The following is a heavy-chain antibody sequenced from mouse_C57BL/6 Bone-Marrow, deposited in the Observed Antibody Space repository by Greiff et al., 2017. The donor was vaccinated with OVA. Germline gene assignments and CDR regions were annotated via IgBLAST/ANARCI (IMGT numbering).Heavy chain of an antibody. CDR2: ISSGGSYT. D-gene: IGHD2-4*01. CDR3: ARDDYARWFAY. CDR1: GFTFSSYG. J-gene: IGHJ3*01. V-gene: IGHV5-6*02. Sequence: DVKLVESGGDLVKPGGSLKLSCAASGFTFSSYGMSWVRQTPDKRLEWVATISSGGSYTYYPDSVKGRFTISRDNAKNTLYLQMSSLKSEDTAMYYCARDDYARWFAYWGQGTLVTVSA.